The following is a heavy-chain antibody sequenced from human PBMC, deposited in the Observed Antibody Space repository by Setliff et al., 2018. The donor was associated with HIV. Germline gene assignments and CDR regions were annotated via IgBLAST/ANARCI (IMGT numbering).Heavy chain of an antibody. V-gene: IGHV3-30*02. D-gene: IGHD5-18*01. Sequence: GGSLRLSCAASGFNFSSYGMHWVRQAPGKGLEWVAFIRYDGSNKYYADSVKGRFTISRDNTKNSLYLQMASLRAEDTAVYYCARGGYPRLWRQGTLVTVAS. CDR3: ARGGYPRL. CDR1: GFNFSSYG. CDR2: IRYDGSNK. J-gene: IGHJ4*02.